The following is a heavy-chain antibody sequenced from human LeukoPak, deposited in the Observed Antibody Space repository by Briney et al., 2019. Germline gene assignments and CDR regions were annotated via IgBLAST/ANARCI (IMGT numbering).Heavy chain of an antibody. CDR1: GGTLSTYP. CDR2: ILPIFGTA. J-gene: IGHJ4*02. CDR3: ARSFHSRGWYHDY. V-gene: IGHV1-69*13. D-gene: IGHD6-19*01. Sequence: ASVKVSCKGTGGTLSTYPISWVRQAPGQGVAWMGGILPIFGTANYAPEFQGRVTITADESTSTAYMELSSLRSEDTAVYYCARSFHSRGWYHDYWGQGTLVTVSS.